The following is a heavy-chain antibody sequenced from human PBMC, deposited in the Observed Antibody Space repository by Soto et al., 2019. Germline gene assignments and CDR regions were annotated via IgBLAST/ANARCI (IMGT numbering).Heavy chain of an antibody. V-gene: IGHV4-39*07. CDR3: ARDSVVVAATGHYYYMDV. D-gene: IGHD2-15*01. J-gene: IGHJ6*03. Sequence: SETLSLTCTVSGGSISSSSYYWGWIRQPPGKGLGWIGSIYYSGSTYYNPSLKSRVTISVDTSKNQSSLKLSSVTAADTAVYYCARDSVVVAATGHYYYMDVWGKGTTVTVSS. CDR1: GGSISSSSYY. CDR2: IYYSGST.